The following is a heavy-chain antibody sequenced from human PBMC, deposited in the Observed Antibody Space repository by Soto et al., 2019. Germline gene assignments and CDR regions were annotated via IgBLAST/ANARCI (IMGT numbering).Heavy chain of an antibody. V-gene: IGHV1-58*01. J-gene: IGHJ6*02. CDR3: AAVKRYNWNNSYGMDV. Sequence: GASVKVSCKASGFTFTSSAVQWVRQARGQRLEWIGWIVVGSGNTNYAQKFQERVTITRDMSTSTAYMELSSLRSEDTAVYYCAAVKRYNWNNSYGMDVWGQGTTATVFS. D-gene: IGHD1-20*01. CDR1: GFTFTSSA. CDR2: IVVGSGNT.